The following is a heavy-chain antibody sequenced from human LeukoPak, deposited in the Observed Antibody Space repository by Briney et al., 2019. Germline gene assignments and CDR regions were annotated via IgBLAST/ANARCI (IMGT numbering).Heavy chain of an antibody. Sequence: PGGSLRLSCAASGFTFSNYAMSWVRQAPGKGLEWVSAISGSGGSTYYADSMKGRFTISRDNSKNTLYLQMNSLRAEDTAVYYCAKDRGSRYCSSTSCQRYFQHWGQGTLVTVSS. V-gene: IGHV3-23*01. CDR1: GFTFSNYA. CDR2: ISGSGGST. J-gene: IGHJ1*01. CDR3: AKDRGSRYCSSTSCQRYFQH. D-gene: IGHD2-2*01.